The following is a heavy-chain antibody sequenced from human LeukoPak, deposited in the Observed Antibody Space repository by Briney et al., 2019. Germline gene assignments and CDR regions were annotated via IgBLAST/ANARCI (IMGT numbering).Heavy chain of an antibody. V-gene: IGHV4-59*12. Sequence: MASETLSLTCTVSGGSISSYYWSWIRQPPGKGLEWIGYIYYSGSTNYNPSLKSRVTISVDTSKNQFSLKLSSVTAADTAVYYCARGRGEGRGISMVRGVRAPSYNWFDPWGHGTLVTVSS. CDR3: ARGRGEGRGISMVRGVRAPSYNWFDP. J-gene: IGHJ5*02. CDR1: GGSISSYY. CDR2: IYYSGST. D-gene: IGHD3-10*01.